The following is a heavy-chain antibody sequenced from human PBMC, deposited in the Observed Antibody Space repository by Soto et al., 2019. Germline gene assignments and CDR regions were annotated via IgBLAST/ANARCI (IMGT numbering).Heavy chain of an antibody. Sequence: ASVKVSCKASGYSFTNNDVTWVRQATGQGLEWMGWISAYNGNTNYAQKLQGRVTMTTDTSTSTAYMELRSLRSDDTAVYYCARERGAGIFDYWGQGTLVTV. CDR1: GYSFTNND. CDR2: ISAYNGNT. J-gene: IGHJ4*02. CDR3: ARERGAGIFDY. D-gene: IGHD6-13*01. V-gene: IGHV1-18*01.